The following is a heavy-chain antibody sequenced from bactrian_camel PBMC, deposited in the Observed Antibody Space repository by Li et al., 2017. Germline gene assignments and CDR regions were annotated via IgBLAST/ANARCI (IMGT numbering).Heavy chain of an antibody. D-gene: IGHD7*01. Sequence: HVQLVESGGGLVQPGGSLRLSCAASGFVSDKYMGWVRQAPGKGLEWVATIRHDAVTTYYPDSVKGRYTISRDDAKNTLYLQLNSLKTEDTAMYYCAREGGVVPPFWEYNSWGQGTQVTVS. V-gene: IGHV3S1*01. CDR3: AREGGVVPPFWEYNS. J-gene: IGHJ4*01. CDR2: IRHDAVTT. CDR1: GFVSDKY.